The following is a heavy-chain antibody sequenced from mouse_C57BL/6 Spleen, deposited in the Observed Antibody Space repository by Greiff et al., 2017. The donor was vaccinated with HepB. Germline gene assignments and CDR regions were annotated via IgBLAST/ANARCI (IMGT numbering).Heavy chain of an antibody. J-gene: IGHJ3*01. CDR3: ARSGIYYDPSFAY. V-gene: IGHV1-82*01. Sequence: VQLVESGPELVKPGASVKISCKASGYAFSSSWMNWVKQRPGKGLEWIGRIYPGDGDTNYNGKFKGKATLTADKSSSTAYMQLSSLTSEDSAVYFCARSGIYYDPSFAYWGQGTLVTVSA. CDR2: IYPGDGDT. D-gene: IGHD2-4*01. CDR1: GYAFSSSW.